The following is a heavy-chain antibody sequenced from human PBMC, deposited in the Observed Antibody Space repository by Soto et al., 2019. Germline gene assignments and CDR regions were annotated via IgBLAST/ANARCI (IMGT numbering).Heavy chain of an antibody. CDR1: GDRFSNNA. Sequence: QMQLVQSGAEVRGPGSSVQVSCKASGDRFSNNAIHWLRQAPGQGLQWVGGIVPVFGRGHYAQDFQDRVTITVHASATTASMELSHLRSEDSTMYYCAQSVFHGELSDTAFGSWGQGTPVTVSS. CDR2: IVPVFGRG. V-gene: IGHV1-69*01. J-gene: IGHJ4*02. D-gene: IGHD1-26*01. CDR3: AQSVFHGELSDTAFGS.